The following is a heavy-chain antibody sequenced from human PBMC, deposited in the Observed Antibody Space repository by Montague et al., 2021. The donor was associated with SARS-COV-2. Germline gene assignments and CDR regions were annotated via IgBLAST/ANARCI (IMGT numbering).Heavy chain of an antibody. J-gene: IGHJ4*02. CDR1: GGSISGSNYN. Sequence: SETLSLTCTVSGGSISGSNYNWIWIRQAPGKELVWILNNNYSATTYYNPSLQSRVTISVDTSKMPLSLKLSSVTAADTAVYYCARETYTSGWFQQFDYWGQGTLVTVSS. CDR3: ARETYTSGWFQQFDY. V-gene: IGHV4-39*01. CDR2: NNYSATT. D-gene: IGHD6-19*01.